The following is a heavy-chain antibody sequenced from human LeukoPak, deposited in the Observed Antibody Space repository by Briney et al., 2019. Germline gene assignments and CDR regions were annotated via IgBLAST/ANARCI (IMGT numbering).Heavy chain of an antibody. Sequence: GGSLRLSCAASGFTFSNAWMSWVRQAPGKGLEWVGRIKSKTDGGTTDYAAPVKGRFTTSRDDSKNTLYLQMNSLKTEDTAVYYCTTAIYYDSSGFPYYFDYWGQGTLVTVSS. CDR1: GFTFSNAW. J-gene: IGHJ4*02. CDR3: TTAIYYDSSGFPYYFDY. V-gene: IGHV3-15*01. CDR2: IKSKTDGGTT. D-gene: IGHD3-22*01.